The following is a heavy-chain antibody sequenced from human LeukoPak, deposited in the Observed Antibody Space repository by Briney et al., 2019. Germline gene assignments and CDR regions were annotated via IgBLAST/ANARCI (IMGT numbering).Heavy chain of an antibody. CDR2: ISAYNGNT. CDR3: ARDRHTAMVDY. D-gene: IGHD5-18*01. J-gene: IGHJ4*02. Sequence: GASVKVSCRASGYTFTSYGISWVRQAPGQELEWMGWISAYNGNTNYAQKLQGRVTMTTDTSTSTAYMELRSLRSDDTAVYYCARDRHTAMVDYWGQETLVTVSS. V-gene: IGHV1-18*01. CDR1: GYTFTSYG.